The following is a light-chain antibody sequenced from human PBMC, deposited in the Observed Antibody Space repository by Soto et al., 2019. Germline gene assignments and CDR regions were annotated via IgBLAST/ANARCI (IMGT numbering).Light chain of an antibody. CDR1: SSNIGNNY. V-gene: IGLV1-51*01. CDR3: GTWDSSLSAVV. CDR2: DNN. J-gene: IGLJ2*01. Sequence: QSVLTQPPSVSAAPGQKVTISCSGSSSNIGNNYVSWYQRLPGTAPKLLIYDNNERPSGIPDRFSGSKSGTSATLGITGLXXXXXXXYYXGTWDSSLSAVVFGGGTKL.